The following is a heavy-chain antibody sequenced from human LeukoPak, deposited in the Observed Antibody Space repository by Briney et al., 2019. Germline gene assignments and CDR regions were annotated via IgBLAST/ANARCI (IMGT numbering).Heavy chain of an antibody. V-gene: IGHV3-30*04. CDR1: GFTFSSHA. D-gene: IGHD3-16*02. Sequence: GGSLRLSCAASGFTFSSHALHWVRQAPGKGLEWVAVISYDGSNKKYADSVKGRFTISRDNAKNSLYLQMNSLRAEDTAVYYCARGVWGSYRLFDYWGQGTLVTVSS. CDR2: ISYDGSNK. CDR3: ARGVWGSYRLFDY. J-gene: IGHJ4*02.